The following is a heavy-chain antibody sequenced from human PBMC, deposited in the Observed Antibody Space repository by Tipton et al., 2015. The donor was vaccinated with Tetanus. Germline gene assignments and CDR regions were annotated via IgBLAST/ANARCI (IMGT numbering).Heavy chain of an antibody. CDR3: VRDGGSSGWLAY. J-gene: IGHJ4*02. CDR1: GFTFTDYW. Sequence: SLRLSCAASGFTFTDYWMHWVRQAPGKGLEWVSVMYSGGDTYYVDSVKGRFSISRDNAKNTLYLQMNSLRVEDTAVYYCVRDGGSSGWLAYWGQGTLVTVSS. D-gene: IGHD6-19*01. V-gene: IGHV3-53*01. CDR2: MYSGGDT.